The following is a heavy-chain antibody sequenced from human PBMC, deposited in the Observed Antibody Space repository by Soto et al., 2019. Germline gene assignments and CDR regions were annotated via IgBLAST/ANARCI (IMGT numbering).Heavy chain of an antibody. Sequence: QVQLQESGPGVVKPSDTLSVTCTVSGGSVSSRSHFWSWIRQPPGGGLQWIGYIYYTGNTNYSPSLKRRAILSVDTSRNQFSLRLTSVTAADTAIYYCARYDAESGSNKLDPWGQGTLVTVSS. J-gene: IGHJ5*02. CDR3: ARYDAESGSNKLDP. V-gene: IGHV4-61*01. D-gene: IGHD5-12*01. CDR1: GGSVSSRSHF. CDR2: IYYTGNT.